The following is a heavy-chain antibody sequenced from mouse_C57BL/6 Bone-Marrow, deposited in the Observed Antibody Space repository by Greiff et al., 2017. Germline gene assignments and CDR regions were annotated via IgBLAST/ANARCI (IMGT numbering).Heavy chain of an antibody. CDR1: GFTFSDYY. CDR2: ISNGGGST. Sequence: DVMLVESGGGLVQPGGSLKLSCAASGFTFSDYYMYWVRQTPEKRLEWVAYISNGGGSTYYPDTVKGRFTISRDNAKNTLYLQMSRLKSEDTAMYYCARHYPYYFDYWGQGTTLTVSS. J-gene: IGHJ2*01. CDR3: ARHYPYYFDY. V-gene: IGHV5-12*01.